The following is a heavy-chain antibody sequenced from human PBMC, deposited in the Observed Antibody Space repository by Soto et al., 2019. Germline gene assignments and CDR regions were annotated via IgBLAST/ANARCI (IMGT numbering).Heavy chain of an antibody. CDR3: ASTSASDP. V-gene: IGHV3-48*03. J-gene: IGHJ5*02. Sequence: GVALRHSTCASGGMLSRYDVNGCRQAPGKRLERVSYISSSGSTIYYADSVKGRFTISRDNAKSSLFLQMNSLRAEDTAVYDCASTSASDPWGEG. CDR2: ISSSGSTI. CDR1: GGMLSRYD.